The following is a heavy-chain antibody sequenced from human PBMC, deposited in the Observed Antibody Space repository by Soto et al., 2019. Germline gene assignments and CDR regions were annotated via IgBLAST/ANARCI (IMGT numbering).Heavy chain of an antibody. CDR2: ISAYNGNT. CDR3: ARDPSPVPIPGGQSYV. V-gene: IGHV1-18*01. J-gene: IGHJ6*02. D-gene: IGHD5-18*01. CDR1: GYTFTSYG. Sequence: ASVKVSCKASGYTFTSYGISWVRQAPGQGLEWMGWISAYNGNTNYAQKLQGRVTMTTDTSTSTAYMELRSLRSDDTAVYYCARDPSPVPIPGGQSYVWGQGTTVTVSS.